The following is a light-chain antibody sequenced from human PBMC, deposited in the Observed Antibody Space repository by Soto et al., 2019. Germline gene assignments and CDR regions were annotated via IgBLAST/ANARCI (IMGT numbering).Light chain of an antibody. CDR1: QSVSSSY. CDR2: GAS. J-gene: IGKJ1*01. CDR3: QQYGSSPPT. Sequence: EPVWIESPPSMSMSXGQGATLTXXXSQSVSSSYLAWYQQKPGQAPRLIIYGASSRATGIPDRFSGSGSGTAFSLTIRRLEPEDFAVYFCQQYGSSPPTFGQGTKVDIK. V-gene: IGKV3-20*01.